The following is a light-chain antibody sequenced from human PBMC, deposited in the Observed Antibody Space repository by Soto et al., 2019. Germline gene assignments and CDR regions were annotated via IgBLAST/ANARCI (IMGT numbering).Light chain of an antibody. J-gene: IGKJ2*01. V-gene: IGKV1-5*01. CDR2: DAS. CDR3: QQFNSYPYT. CDR1: QSISSW. Sequence: DIQMTQSPSSLSASVGDRVTITCRASQSISSWLAWYQQKPGKAPKLLVYDASSLESGVPSRFSGSGSGTEFTLTISSLQPDDCATYYCQQFNSYPYTFGQGTKLVIK.